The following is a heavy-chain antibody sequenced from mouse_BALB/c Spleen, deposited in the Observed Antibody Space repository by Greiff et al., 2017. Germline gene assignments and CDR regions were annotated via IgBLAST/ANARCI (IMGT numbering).Heavy chain of an antibody. J-gene: IGHJ2*01. V-gene: IGHV5-9-3*01. CDR1: GFTFSSYA. CDR2: ISSGGSYT. Sequence: EVQVVESGGGLVKPGGSLKLSCAASGFTFSSYAMSWVRQTPEKRLEWVATISSGGSYTYYPDSVKGRFTISRDNAKNTLYLQMSSLRSEDTAMYYCARPGLRRYYFDYWGQGTTLTVSS. CDR3: ARPGLRRYYFDY. D-gene: IGHD2-4*01.